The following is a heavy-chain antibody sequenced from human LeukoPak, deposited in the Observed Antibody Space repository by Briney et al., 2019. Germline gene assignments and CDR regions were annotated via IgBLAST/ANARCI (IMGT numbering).Heavy chain of an antibody. CDR2: IYYSGST. Sequence: SETLSLTCTGSGGSISSYYWSWIRQPPGKGLEWIGYIYYSGSTNYNPSLKSRVTISVDTSKNQFSLKLSSVTAADTAVYYCARAGVATSFDYFDYWGQGTLVTVSS. D-gene: IGHD5-12*01. CDR3: ARAGVATSFDYFDY. V-gene: IGHV4-59*01. CDR1: GGSISSYY. J-gene: IGHJ4*02.